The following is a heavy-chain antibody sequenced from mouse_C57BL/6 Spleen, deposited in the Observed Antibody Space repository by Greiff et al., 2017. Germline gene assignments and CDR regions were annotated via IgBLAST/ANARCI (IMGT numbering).Heavy chain of an antibody. J-gene: IGHJ1*03. V-gene: IGHV14-2*01. D-gene: IGHD6-1*01. CDR2: IDPEDGET. Sequence: EVQLVESGAELVKPGASVKLSCTALGFNFNASYMHWVKQRNGQGLEWIERIDPEDGETKYAPKFQGKATITADKSSNTAYLQLSSLTYEDTAVYYSARATTGEASYWYFGGWGTGTTVTVS. CDR3: ARATTGEASYWYFGG. CDR1: GFNFNASY.